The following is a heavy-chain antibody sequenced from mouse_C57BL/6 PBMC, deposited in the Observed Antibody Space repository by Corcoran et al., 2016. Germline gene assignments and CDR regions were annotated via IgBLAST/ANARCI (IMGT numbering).Heavy chain of an antibody. CDR3: ARDSSGYPSDY. J-gene: IGHJ2*01. CDR2: INTYSGVP. V-gene: IGHV9-3*01. Sequence: QIQLVQSGPELKKPGETVKISCKASGYTFTTYGMSWVKQAPGKGLKWMDWINTYSGVPTYADDFKGRFAFSLETSASTAYLQINNLKNEDTATYFCARDSSGYPSDYWGQGTTLTVSS. D-gene: IGHD3-2*02. CDR1: GYTFTTYG.